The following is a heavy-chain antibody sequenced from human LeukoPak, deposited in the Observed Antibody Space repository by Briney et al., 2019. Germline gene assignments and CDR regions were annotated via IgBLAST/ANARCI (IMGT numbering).Heavy chain of an antibody. V-gene: IGHV1-2*02. CDR2: MHPNSGGT. D-gene: IGHD4-11*01. J-gene: IGHJ4*02. CDR1: GYTFPDYY. Sequence: GASVKVSCKASGYTFPDYYMHWLRQAPGQALEWMGWMHPNSGGTNYAQKFQGRVTMTRDTSISTAYMDLSSLRSDTTAVYYGAKENSNYGFLVPSQGITFDYWGQGTLVTVSS. CDR3: AKENSNYGFLVPSQGITFDY.